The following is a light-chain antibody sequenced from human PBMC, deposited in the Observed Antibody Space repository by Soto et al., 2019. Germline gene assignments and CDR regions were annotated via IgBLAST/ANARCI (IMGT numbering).Light chain of an antibody. CDR1: SSDVGGYNY. CDR3: SSYTSRSTEV. Sequence: QSALTQPASVSGSPGQSITISCTGTSSDVGGYNYVSWYQQHPGKAPKLMIYEVSNRPSGVCNRFSGSKSGNTASLTISGLQAEDEADYYCSSYTSRSTEVFGGGTKLTVL. CDR2: EVS. V-gene: IGLV2-14*01. J-gene: IGLJ2*01.